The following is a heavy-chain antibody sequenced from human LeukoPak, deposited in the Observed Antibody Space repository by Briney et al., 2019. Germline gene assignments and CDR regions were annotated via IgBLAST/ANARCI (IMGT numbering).Heavy chain of an antibody. V-gene: IGHV3-30*03. CDR3: ARDNTYFSGSRYYDRFDY. J-gene: IGHJ4*02. CDR1: GFTFSSYG. CDR2: ISYDGSNK. D-gene: IGHD2-15*01. Sequence: GGSLRLSCAASGFTFSSYGMHWVRQAPGKGLEWVAVISYDGSNKYYADSVKGRFTISRDNSKNTLYLQMNSLRAEDTVVYYCARDNTYFSGSRYYDRFDYWGQGTLVTVSS.